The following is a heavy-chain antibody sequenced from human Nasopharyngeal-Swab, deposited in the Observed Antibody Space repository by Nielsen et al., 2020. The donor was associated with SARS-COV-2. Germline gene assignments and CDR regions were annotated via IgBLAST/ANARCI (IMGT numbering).Heavy chain of an antibody. J-gene: IGHJ4*02. CDR3: ARGPGVSRHDY. Sequence: GESLKISCAASGFNFNDFGMYWVRQAPGKGLEWVAVIWSDGSHENHVDSVKGRFTISRDNSKDTLFLQMNSLRVEDTAVYYCARGPGVSRHDYWGQGALVTVSS. V-gene: IGHV3-33*07. D-gene: IGHD2-8*01. CDR1: GFNFNDFG. CDR2: IWSDGSHE.